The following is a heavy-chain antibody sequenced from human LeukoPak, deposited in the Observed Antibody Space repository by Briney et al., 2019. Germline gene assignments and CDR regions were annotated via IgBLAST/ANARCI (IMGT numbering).Heavy chain of an antibody. CDR2: INHSGST. J-gene: IGHJ5*02. D-gene: IGHD3-3*01. V-gene: IGHV4-34*01. Sequence: SETLSLTCAVYGGSFSGYYWSWIRQPPGKGLEWIGEINHSGSTNYNPSLKSRVTISVDTSKNQFSLKLSSVTAADTAVYYCARELRITIFGVITNNWFDPWGQGTLVTVSS. CDR3: ARELRITIFGVITNNWFDP. CDR1: GGSFSGYY.